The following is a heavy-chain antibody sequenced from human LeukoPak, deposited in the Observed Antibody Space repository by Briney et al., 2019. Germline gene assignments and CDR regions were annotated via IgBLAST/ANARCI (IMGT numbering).Heavy chain of an antibody. CDR1: GGSISSGDYY. Sequence: PSETLSLTCTVSGGSISSGDYYWGWIRQPPGKGLEWIGSVYYSGSTYYNPSLKSRVTISVDTSKNQFSLKLNSVTAADTAIYYCVRDQPNGSGSYYSRTNWFDPWGQGTLVTVSS. J-gene: IGHJ5*02. CDR2: VYYSGST. V-gene: IGHV4-39*07. CDR3: VRDQPNGSGSYYSRTNWFDP. D-gene: IGHD3-10*01.